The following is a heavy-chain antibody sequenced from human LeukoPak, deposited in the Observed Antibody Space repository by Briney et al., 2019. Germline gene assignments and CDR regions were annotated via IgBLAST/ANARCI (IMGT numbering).Heavy chain of an antibody. CDR2: TYGSGNT. Sequence: SETLSLTCTVSGGSISSYYWSWIRQPPGKGLEWIGHTYGSGNTNYNPSLKSRVTLSVDTSKNQFSLKLSSVTAADTAVYYCAREGTSGTHLNWFDPWGQGTLVTVSS. CDR3: AREGTSGTHLNWFDP. CDR1: GGSISSYY. V-gene: IGHV4-59*01. J-gene: IGHJ5*02. D-gene: IGHD1-1*01.